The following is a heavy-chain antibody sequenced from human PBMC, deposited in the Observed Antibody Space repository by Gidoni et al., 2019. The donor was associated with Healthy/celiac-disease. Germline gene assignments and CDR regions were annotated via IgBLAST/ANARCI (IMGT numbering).Heavy chain of an antibody. CDR3: AKDQRVVVVIHAFDI. J-gene: IGHJ3*02. V-gene: IGHV3-23*01. CDR2: ISGSGGST. Sequence: EVQLLESGGGLVQPGGSLRLPCAASCFTLRSYAMSWVPQAPGKGLEWISAISGSGGSTYYADSGKGRFTISRDNSKNTLYLQMNSLRAEDTAVYYCAKDQRVVVVIHAFDIWGQGTMVTVSS. D-gene: IGHD3-22*01. CDR1: CFTLRSYA.